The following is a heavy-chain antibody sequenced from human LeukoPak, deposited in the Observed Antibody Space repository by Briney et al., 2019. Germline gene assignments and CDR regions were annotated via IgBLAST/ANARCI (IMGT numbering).Heavy chain of an antibody. D-gene: IGHD2-8*01. CDR2: INPSGSST. CDR1: VYTFTNYY. CDR3: SGGTTNTKGAFDM. J-gene: IGHJ3*02. Sequence: ASVKVSFKASVYTFTNYYIHSVRQAPGQRLEGMGIINPSGSSTSYAQKFQGRVTRTRDTSTSTVYMQLSSLRSEGTAVYYCSGGTTNTKGAFDMWGQGTMVTVSS. V-gene: IGHV1-46*01.